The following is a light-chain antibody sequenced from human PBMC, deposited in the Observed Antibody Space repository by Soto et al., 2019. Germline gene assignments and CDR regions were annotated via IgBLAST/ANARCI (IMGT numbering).Light chain of an antibody. CDR3: SSYVGDSAYA. CDR2: EGS. J-gene: IGLJ1*01. CDR1: SSDVGSYNL. V-gene: IGLV2-23*01. Sequence: QSVLTQPASVSGSPGQSITISCTGTSSDVGSYNLVSWYQQHPGKSPKVLIYEGSKRPSGVSNRFSGSKSGNTASLTISGLQAEDEADYFCSSYVGDSAYAFGTGTKLT.